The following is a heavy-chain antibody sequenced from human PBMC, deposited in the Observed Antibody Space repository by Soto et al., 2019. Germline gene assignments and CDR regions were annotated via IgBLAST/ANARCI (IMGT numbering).Heavy chain of an antibody. CDR3: ARMASDGTLKWFDP. CDR2: MNPGSGKT. V-gene: IGHV1-8*02. D-gene: IGHD6-13*01. J-gene: IGHJ5*02. CDR1: GYTFINYD. Sequence: ASVKVSCKASGYTFINYDISWVRQATGQGLEWMGWMNPGSGKTGYANKSQGRVTMTRDASTSTAHLELSSLTSEDTAVYYCARMASDGTLKWFDPWGQGTQVTVSS.